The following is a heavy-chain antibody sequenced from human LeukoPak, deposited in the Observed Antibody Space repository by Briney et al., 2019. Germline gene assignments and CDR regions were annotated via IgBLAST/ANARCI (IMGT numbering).Heavy chain of an antibody. Sequence: GGSLRLSCAASGFTFSDYYMSWIRQAPGKGLEWVSYISSSGSTIYYADSVKGRFTISRDNAKNSLYLQMNSLRAEDTAVYYCAREPDIVVVPAAMEDYYYGMDVWGQGTTVTVSS. V-gene: IGHV3-11*01. J-gene: IGHJ6*02. D-gene: IGHD2-2*01. CDR2: ISSSGSTI. CDR3: AREPDIVVVPAAMEDYYYGMDV. CDR1: GFTFSDYY.